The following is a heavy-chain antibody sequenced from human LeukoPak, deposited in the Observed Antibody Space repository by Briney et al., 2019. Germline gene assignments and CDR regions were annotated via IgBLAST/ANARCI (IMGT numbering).Heavy chain of an antibody. J-gene: IGHJ4*02. CDR3: ARAPPPVWGSYRSPYYFDY. D-gene: IGHD3-16*02. Sequence: GGSLRLSCAASGFTFSDYYMTWISQAPGKGLEWVSYISSGGSTIYYAESVKGRFTISRDNAKNSLYLQMNSLRAEDTAVYYCARAPPPVWGSYRSPYYFDYWGQGTLVTVSS. V-gene: IGHV3-11*01. CDR2: ISSGGSTI. CDR1: GFTFSDYY.